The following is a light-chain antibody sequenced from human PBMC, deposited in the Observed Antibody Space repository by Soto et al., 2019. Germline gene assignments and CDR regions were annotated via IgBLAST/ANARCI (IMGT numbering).Light chain of an antibody. V-gene: IGKV3-11*01. Sequence: EIVRTQSPATLSVSPGERATLSCRASQSVSSNLAWYQQKPGQAPRLLIYDASNRATGIPARFSGSGSGTDFTLTISSLEPEDFAVYYCQQRSNWPPVTFGGGTKVDIK. J-gene: IGKJ4*01. CDR2: DAS. CDR1: QSVSSN. CDR3: QQRSNWPPVT.